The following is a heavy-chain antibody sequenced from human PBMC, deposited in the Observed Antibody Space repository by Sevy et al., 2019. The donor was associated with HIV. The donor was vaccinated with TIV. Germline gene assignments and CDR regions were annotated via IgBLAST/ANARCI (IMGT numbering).Heavy chain of an antibody. D-gene: IGHD3-22*01. Sequence: ASVKVSCKVSGYTLTNLAMHWVRQAPGQGLEWMGRFDPEDGETIYAQKFQGRLTMTEDTSSDTAYMELNSLRSEDTAVYYWAATREYYDENSGYFDYWGQGTLVTVSS. CDR2: FDPEDGET. CDR1: GYTLTNLA. V-gene: IGHV1-24*01. CDR3: AATREYYDENSGYFDY. J-gene: IGHJ4*02.